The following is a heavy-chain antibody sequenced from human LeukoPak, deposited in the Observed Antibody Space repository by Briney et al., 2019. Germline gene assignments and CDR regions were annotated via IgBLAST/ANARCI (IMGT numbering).Heavy chain of an antibody. CDR1: GYSFTRYA. J-gene: IGHJ5*02. D-gene: IGHD3-10*01. CDR2: INTGNGNT. V-gene: IGHV1-3*04. CDR3: ARGEVITMVLGDIGSNWFDP. Sequence: ASVKVSCKASGYSFTRYAIYWVRQAPGQRLEWMGWINTGNGNTKYSQKFQGRVTVTRDTSASTAYMELSSLRSEDTAMYFCARGEVITMVLGDIGSNWFDPWGQGTLVIVSS.